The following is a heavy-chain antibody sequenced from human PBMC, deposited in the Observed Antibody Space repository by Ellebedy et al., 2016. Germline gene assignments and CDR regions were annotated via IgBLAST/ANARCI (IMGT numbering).Heavy chain of an antibody. J-gene: IGHJ4*02. CDR1: GGSISSYY. CDR3: ARVEPYSRGRGGFDY. CDR2: IYYSGST. D-gene: IGHD6-19*01. V-gene: IGHV4-59*01. Sequence: SETLSLTCTVSGGSISSYYWSWIRQPPGKGLEWIGYIYYSGSTNYNPSLKSRVTISVDTSKNQFSLKLSSVTAADTAVYYCARVEPYSRGRGGFDYWGQGTLVTVS.